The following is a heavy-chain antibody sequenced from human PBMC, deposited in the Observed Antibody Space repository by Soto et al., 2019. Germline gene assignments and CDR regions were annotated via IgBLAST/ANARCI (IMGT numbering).Heavy chain of an antibody. J-gene: IGHJ5*02. D-gene: IGHD3-9*01. CDR1: GFSFSTHG. V-gene: IGHV3-33*01. CDR2: IVNDGSEQ. Sequence: QVQLVESGGGVVRPGRSLRLSCAATGFSFSTHGMHWVRQAPGKGLEWVAVIVNDGSEQRYADSVKGRFTISRDNARNILYLQMNNLRAEDTALSYCARDDLYFDKGLDLWGQGTLVTVSS. CDR3: ARDDLYFDKGLDL.